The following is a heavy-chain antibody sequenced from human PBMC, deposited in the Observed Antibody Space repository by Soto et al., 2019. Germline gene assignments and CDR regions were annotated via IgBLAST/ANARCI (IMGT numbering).Heavy chain of an antibody. J-gene: IGHJ6*02. V-gene: IGHV1-69*13. CDR2: IIPIFGTA. Sequence: ASVKVSCKASGGTFSSYAISWVRQAPGQGLEWMGGIIPIFGTANYAQKFQGRVTITADESTSTAYMELSSLRSEDTAVYYCARDGSGSYYSPPYYYGMDVWGQGTTVTVSS. CDR3: ARDGSGSYYSPPYYYGMDV. D-gene: IGHD3-10*01. CDR1: GGTFSSYA.